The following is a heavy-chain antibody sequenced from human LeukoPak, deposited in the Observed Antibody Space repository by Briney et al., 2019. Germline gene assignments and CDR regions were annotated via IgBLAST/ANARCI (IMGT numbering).Heavy chain of an antibody. V-gene: IGHV3-66*01. CDR1: GFTVSSNY. CDR2: IYSGGST. Sequence: PGGSLRLSCAASGFTVSSNYMSWVRQAPGKGLEWVSVIYSGGSTYYADSVKGRFTISRDNSKNALYLQMNSLRAEDTAVYYCAGGYYDSSGSEPDDAFDIWGQGTMVTVSS. D-gene: IGHD3-22*01. CDR3: AGGYYDSSGSEPDDAFDI. J-gene: IGHJ3*02.